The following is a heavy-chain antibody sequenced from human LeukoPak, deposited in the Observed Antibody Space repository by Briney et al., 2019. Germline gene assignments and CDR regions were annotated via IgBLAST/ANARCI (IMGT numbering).Heavy chain of an antibody. J-gene: IGHJ6*02. CDR1: GYTFTGYY. CDR3: ARERDPKEDGMDV. CDR2: INPNSGGT. Sequence: ASVKVSCKASGYTFTGYYMHWVRQAPGQGLEWMGWINPNSGGTNYAQKFQGWVTMTRDTSISTAYMELSRLRSDDTAVYYCARERDPKEDGMDVWGQGTTVTVSS. V-gene: IGHV1-2*04. D-gene: IGHD5-24*01.